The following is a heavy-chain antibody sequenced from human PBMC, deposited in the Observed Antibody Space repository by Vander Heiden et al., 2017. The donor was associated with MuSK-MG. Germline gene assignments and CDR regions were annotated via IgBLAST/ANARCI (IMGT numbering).Heavy chain of an antibody. D-gene: IGHD4-17*01. CDR1: GGTFSSYA. V-gene: IGHV1-69*01. J-gene: IGHJ6*02. CDR2: IIPIFGTA. Sequence: QVQLVQSGAEVKKPGSSVKVSCKASGGTFSSYAISWVRQAPGQGLEWMGGIIPIFGTANYAQKFQGRVTMTADEATSTAYMELSSLRAEDTAVYYCARDFPGLKTTVVTQPSTEYYGMDVWGQGTTVTVYS. CDR3: ARDFPGLKTTVVTQPSTEYYGMDV.